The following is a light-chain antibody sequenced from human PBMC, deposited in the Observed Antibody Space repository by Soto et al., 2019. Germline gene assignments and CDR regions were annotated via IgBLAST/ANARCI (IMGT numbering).Light chain of an antibody. Sequence: DIVLPQCPATLSLSPGARATLYCGASQRVSGGFLAWYQPNNGLAPRLILYDTSFRATGIPDRFSGSGYGTDFNLTISSLETADFAVYYCQQRSNWPRTFGQGTQVDIK. J-gene: IGKJ1*01. CDR1: QRVSGGF. CDR3: QQRSNWPRT. V-gene: IGKV3D-20*02. CDR2: DTS.